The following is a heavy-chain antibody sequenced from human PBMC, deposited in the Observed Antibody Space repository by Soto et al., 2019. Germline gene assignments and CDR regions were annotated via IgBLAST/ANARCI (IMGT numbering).Heavy chain of an antibody. V-gene: IGHV1-69*01. Sequence: QVQLVQSGAEVKKPGSSVKVSCKASGGTFSSYAISWVRQAPGQGLEWMGGIIPIFGTANYAQKFQGRVTITADESTSTAYMELSSLRFEDTAVYYCAGDLFGEFDYYYGMDVWGQGTTVTVSS. CDR2: IIPIFGTA. J-gene: IGHJ6*02. D-gene: IGHD3-10*02. CDR1: GGTFSSYA. CDR3: AGDLFGEFDYYYGMDV.